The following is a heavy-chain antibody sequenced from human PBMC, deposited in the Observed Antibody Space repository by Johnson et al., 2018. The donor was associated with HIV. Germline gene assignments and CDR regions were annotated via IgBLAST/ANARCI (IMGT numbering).Heavy chain of an antibody. D-gene: IGHD3-16*02. CDR1: GFNFSDHY. Sequence: VQLVESGGGLVKPGGSLRLSCAASGFNFSDHYMTWIRQAPGKGLEWVSYISSNGGSTYYANSVKGGFTISRDNSKNTLYLQMGSLSAEDMAVYYCARGGITFGGVIAPGAFDIWGQGTMVTVSS. J-gene: IGHJ3*02. CDR2: ISSNGGST. V-gene: IGHV3-64*01. CDR3: ARGGITFGGVIAPGAFDI.